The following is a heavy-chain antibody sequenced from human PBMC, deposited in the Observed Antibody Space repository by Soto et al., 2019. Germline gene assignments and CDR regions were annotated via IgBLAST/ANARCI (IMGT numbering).Heavy chain of an antibody. CDR2: IYPGDSHT. J-gene: IGHJ6*02. V-gene: IGHV5-51*01. D-gene: IGHD3-3*01. CDR3: ARQGFHDFWSGFPAPDYGMDV. CDR1: GYSFTSHW. Sequence: PGESLKISCKGSGYSFTSHWIGWVRQMPGKGLEWMGIIYPGDSHTIYSPSFQGQVTISADKSISTAFLQWRSLKVSDTAMYYCARQGFHDFWSGFPAPDYGMDVWGQGTTVTVSS.